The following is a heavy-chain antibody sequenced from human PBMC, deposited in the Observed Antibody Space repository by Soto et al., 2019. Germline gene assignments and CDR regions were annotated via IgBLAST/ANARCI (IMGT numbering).Heavy chain of an antibody. CDR3: ARDMNGSAPPYYYYGMDV. J-gene: IGHJ6*02. V-gene: IGHV3-30-3*01. Sequence: GGSLRLSCAASGLTFSSYAMHWVRQAPGKGLEWVAVISYDGSNKYYADSVKGRFTISRDNSKNTLYLQMNSLRAEDTAVYYCARDMNGSAPPYYYYGMDVWGQGTTVTVSS. CDR1: GLTFSSYA. D-gene: IGHD1-1*01. CDR2: ISYDGSNK.